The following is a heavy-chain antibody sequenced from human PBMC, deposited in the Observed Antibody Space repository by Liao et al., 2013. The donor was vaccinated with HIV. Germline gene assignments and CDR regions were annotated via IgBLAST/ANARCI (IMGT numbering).Heavy chain of an antibody. CDR2: IWSSGTT. CDR1: GGSINNYY. Sequence: QVQLQESGPGLVKPSETLSLSCTVSGGSINNYYWSWVRQPAGKGLEWIGRIWSSGTTNYNPSLRSRVTMSVVTSENRFSLELTSVTAADAAVYFCARTSPDWKYVFDYWGQGILVTVSS. CDR3: ARTSPDWKYVFDY. J-gene: IGHJ4*02. V-gene: IGHV4-4*07. D-gene: IGHD1-7*01.